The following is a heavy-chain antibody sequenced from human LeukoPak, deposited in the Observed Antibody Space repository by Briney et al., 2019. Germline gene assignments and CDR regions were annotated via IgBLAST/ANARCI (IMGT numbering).Heavy chain of an antibody. CDR3: ARVKGRLRLVILDF. J-gene: IGHJ4*02. CDR1: GDSISSSSYY. V-gene: IGHV4-39*07. Sequence: SETLSLTCTVAGDSISSSSYYWGWIRQPPGKGLEWIGSIYYSGSTYYNPSLKSRVTISVDTSKNQFSLKLSSVTAADTAVYYCARVKGRLRLVILDFWGQGTLVTVSS. D-gene: IGHD3-16*02. CDR2: IYYSGST.